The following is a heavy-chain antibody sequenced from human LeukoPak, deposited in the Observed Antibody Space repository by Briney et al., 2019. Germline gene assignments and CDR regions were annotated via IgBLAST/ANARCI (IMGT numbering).Heavy chain of an antibody. CDR2: IYYSGST. V-gene: IGHV4-39*01. Sequence: SETLSLTCTVSGGFISSSSYYWGWIRQSPGKGLEWIGNIYYSGSTYHNPSLKSRVTISVDTSKNQFSRKLTSVTAADTAVYYCARLPQGGSSYGPLDVWGQGTTVTVSS. CDR3: ARLPQGGSSYGPLDV. J-gene: IGHJ6*02. D-gene: IGHD5-18*01. CDR1: GGFISSSSYY.